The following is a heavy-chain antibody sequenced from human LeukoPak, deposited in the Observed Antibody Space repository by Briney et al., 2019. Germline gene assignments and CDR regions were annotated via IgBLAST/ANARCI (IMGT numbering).Heavy chain of an antibody. CDR3: ARMGWLQLGYFDY. V-gene: IGHV4-39*07. CDR2: IYYSGST. CDR1: GGSISSSGYS. J-gene: IGHJ4*02. Sequence: PSETLSLTCTVSGGSISSSGYSWGWIRQPPGKGLEWIGTIYYSGSTYYNPSLKSRVTLSVDTSENQFSLNLSSVTAADTAVYYCARMGWLQLGYFDYWGQGTLVTVSS. D-gene: IGHD5-24*01.